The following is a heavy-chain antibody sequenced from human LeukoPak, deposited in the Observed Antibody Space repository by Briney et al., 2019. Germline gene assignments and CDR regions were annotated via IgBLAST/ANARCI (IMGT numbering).Heavy chain of an antibody. CDR3: ARGVGSSPRFLEWLSTPYYYYYGMDV. V-gene: IGHV1-46*01. J-gene: IGHJ6*02. Sequence: GASVKVSCKASGYTFTSYYMHWVRQAPGQGLEWMGIINPSGGSTSYAQKFQGRVTMTRDTSTSTAYMELSRLRSDDTAVYYCARGVGSSPRFLEWLSTPYYYYYGMDVWGQGTTVTVSS. D-gene: IGHD3-3*01. CDR1: GYTFTSYY. CDR2: INPSGGST.